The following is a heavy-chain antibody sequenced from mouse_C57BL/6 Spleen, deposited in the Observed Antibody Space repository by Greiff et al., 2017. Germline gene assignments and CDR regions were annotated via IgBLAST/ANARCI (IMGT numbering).Heavy chain of an antibody. J-gene: IGHJ2*01. CDR3: AREDRANYFGG. D-gene: IGHD3-3*01. V-gene: IGHV5-16*01. CDR2: INYDGSST. CDR1: GFTFSDYY. Sequence: EVKLVESEGGLVQPGSSMKLSCTASGFTFSDYYMAWVRQVPEKGLEWVANINYDGSSTYYLDSLKSRFNISRDNAKNILYLQMSSLKSEDTDAYYCAREDRANYFGGWGKSTTLTVSS.